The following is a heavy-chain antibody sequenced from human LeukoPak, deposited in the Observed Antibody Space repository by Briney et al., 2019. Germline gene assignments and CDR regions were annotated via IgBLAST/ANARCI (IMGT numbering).Heavy chain of an antibody. CDR3: ARVLRAVADHYFDY. Sequence: RPSETLSLTCTVSGYSISSGYYWGWIRQPPGKGLEWIGSIYHSGCTYYNPSLKSRVTISVDTSKNQFSLKLSSVTAADTAVYYCARVLRAVADHYFDYWGQGTLVTVSS. J-gene: IGHJ4*02. D-gene: IGHD6-19*01. CDR1: GYSISSGYY. V-gene: IGHV4-38-2*02. CDR2: IYHSGCT.